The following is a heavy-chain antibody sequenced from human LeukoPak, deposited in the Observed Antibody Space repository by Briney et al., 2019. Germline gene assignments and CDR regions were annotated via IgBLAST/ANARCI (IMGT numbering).Heavy chain of an antibody. V-gene: IGHV3-33*08. CDR2: IWHDGSNQ. Sequence: GGSLRLSCAASGVTLSPYGMHWVRQAPGKGLEWLAVIWHDGSNQYYADSVKGRFTISRDNSKNTLYLQMNSLRVEDTAVYYCARDGSDYDLDYWGQGTLVTVSS. J-gene: IGHJ4*02. CDR3: ARDGSDYDLDY. D-gene: IGHD4-17*01. CDR1: GVTLSPYG.